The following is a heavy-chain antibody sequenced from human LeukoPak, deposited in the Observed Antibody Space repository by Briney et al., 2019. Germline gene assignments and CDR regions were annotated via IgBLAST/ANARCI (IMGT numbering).Heavy chain of an antibody. CDR1: GFTFTTYW. D-gene: IGHD3-10*02. CDR3: AELGITMIGGV. Sequence: PGESLRLSCAASGFTFTTYWMSWVRQAPGEGLEWVANIKQDGTERYYVDSVKGRFTISRDNAKNSLYLQMNSLRAEDTAVYYCAELGITMIGGVWGKGTTVTISS. J-gene: IGHJ6*04. CDR2: IKQDGTER. V-gene: IGHV3-7*01.